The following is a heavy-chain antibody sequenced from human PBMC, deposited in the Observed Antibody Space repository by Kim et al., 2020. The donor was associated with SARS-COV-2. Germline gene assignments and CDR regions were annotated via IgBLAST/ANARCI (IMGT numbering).Heavy chain of an antibody. D-gene: IGHD5-12*01. CDR2: IYYSGST. CDR1: GGSISSYY. J-gene: IGHJ5*02. Sequence: SETLSLTCTVSGGSISSYYWSWIRQPPGKGLEWIGYIYYSGSTNYNPSLKSRVTISVDTSKNQFSLKLSSVTAADTAVCYCARAGLRYNWFDPWGQGTLV. CDR3: ARAGLRYNWFDP. V-gene: IGHV4-59*01.